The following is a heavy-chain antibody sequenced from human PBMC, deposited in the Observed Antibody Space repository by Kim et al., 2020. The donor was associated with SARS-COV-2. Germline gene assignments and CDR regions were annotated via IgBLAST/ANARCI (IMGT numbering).Heavy chain of an antibody. CDR2: INPNSGGT. D-gene: IGHD6-13*01. J-gene: IGHJ4*02. CDR1: GYTFTGYY. V-gene: IGHV1-2*02. CDR3: ARGIITTDGTAY. Sequence: ASVKVSCKASGYTFTGYYMHWVRQAPGQGLEWMGWINPNSGGTNYAQKFQGRVTMTRDTSITTAYMEVSRLRSDDTAVYYCARGIITTDGTAYWGQGTLVTVSS.